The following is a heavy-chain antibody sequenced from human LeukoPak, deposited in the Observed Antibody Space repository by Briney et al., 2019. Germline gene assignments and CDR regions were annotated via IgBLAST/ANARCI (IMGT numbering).Heavy chain of an antibody. CDR2: IYYSGST. CDR1: GGSISSSSYY. D-gene: IGHD6-19*01. CDR3: ARKSSGWYRSHFDY. V-gene: IGHV4-39*01. Sequence: SETLSLTCTVSGGSISSSSYYWGWIRQPPGKGLEWIGSIYYSGSTYYNPSLKSRVTISVDTSKNQFSLKLSSVTAADTAVYYCARKSSGWYRSHFDYWGQGTLVTVSS. J-gene: IGHJ4*02.